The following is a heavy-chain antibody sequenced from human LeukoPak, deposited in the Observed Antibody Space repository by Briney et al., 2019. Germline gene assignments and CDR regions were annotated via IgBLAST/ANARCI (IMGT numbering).Heavy chain of an antibody. J-gene: IGHJ4*02. Sequence: GGSLRLSCAASGFTFRNYRMNWVRQAPGKGLEWVSSISSSGSDTYYADSVEGRFTISRDNSKNTLYLQMNTLRAEDTAVYYCARAPGYSGYDPFDYWGQGTLVTVSS. CDR2: ISSSGSDT. CDR1: GFTFRNYR. D-gene: IGHD5-12*01. CDR3: ARAPGYSGYDPFDY. V-gene: IGHV3-21*04.